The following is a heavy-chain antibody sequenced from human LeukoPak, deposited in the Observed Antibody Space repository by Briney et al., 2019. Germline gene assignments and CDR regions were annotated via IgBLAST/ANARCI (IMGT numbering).Heavy chain of an antibody. J-gene: IGHJ4*02. CDR2: IYYSGST. CDR3: ARDQGPREGFDY. Sequence: SETLSLTCTVSGGSISSSSYYWGWIRQPPGKGLEWIGSIYYSGSTYYNPSLKSRVTISVDTSKNQFSLKLSSVTAADTAVYYCARDQGPREGFDYWGQGTLVTVSS. V-gene: IGHV4-39*07. CDR1: GGSISSSSYY. D-gene: IGHD1-26*01.